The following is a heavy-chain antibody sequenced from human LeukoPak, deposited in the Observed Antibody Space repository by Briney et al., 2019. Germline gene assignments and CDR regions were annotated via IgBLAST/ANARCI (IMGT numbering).Heavy chain of an antibody. V-gene: IGHV1-2*06. CDR2: INPNSGGT. Sequence: ASVKVSCKASGYTFTGYYMHWVRQAPGQGLEWMGRINPNSGGTNYAQKFQGRVTMTRDTSISTAYMELSRLRSDDTAVYYCARDPPQSVASTEDDYWGQGTLVTVSS. CDR3: ARDPPQSVASTEDDY. D-gene: IGHD6-19*01. J-gene: IGHJ4*02. CDR1: GYTFTGYY.